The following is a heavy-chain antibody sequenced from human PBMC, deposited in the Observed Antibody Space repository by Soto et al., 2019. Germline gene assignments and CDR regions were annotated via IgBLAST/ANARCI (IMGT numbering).Heavy chain of an antibody. V-gene: IGHV1-69*13. Sequence: ASVKVSCKASGGTFSSYAISWVRQAPGQGLEWMGGIIPIFGTANYAQKFQGRVTITADESTSTAYMELSSLRSEDTAVYYCVRERPGAFGVVTPFDPWGQGTLVTVSS. CDR1: GGTFSSYA. D-gene: IGHD3-3*01. J-gene: IGHJ5*02. CDR2: IIPIFGTA. CDR3: VRERPGAFGVVTPFDP.